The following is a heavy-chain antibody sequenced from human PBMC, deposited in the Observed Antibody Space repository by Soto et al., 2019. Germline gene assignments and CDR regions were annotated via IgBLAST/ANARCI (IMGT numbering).Heavy chain of an antibody. D-gene: IGHD2-8*01. CDR1: GERVSTNSAT. Sequence: QVQLQQSGPGLVKPSQTLSLTCAISGERVSTNSATWDWIRQSRSRGLEWLGRTYYRSKWYHDYAGSVKGLITINTDTSNHQLSLQLNSVPPDDTAVYYCARLIGDSWLDSWGQGTLVTVSS. CDR2: TYYRSKWYH. V-gene: IGHV6-1*01. J-gene: IGHJ5*01. CDR3: ARLIGDSWLDS.